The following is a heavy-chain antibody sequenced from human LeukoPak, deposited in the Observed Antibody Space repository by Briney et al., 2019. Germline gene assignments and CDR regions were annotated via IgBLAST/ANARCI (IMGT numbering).Heavy chain of an antibody. Sequence: ASVKVSCKASGYTFTSYGISWVRQAPGRGLEYMGWISAYNGNTNYAQKLQGRVTMTTDTSTSTAYMELRSLTSDDTAVYYCARSPRQSSSGWDNWFDPWGQGTLVTVSS. CDR3: ARSPRQSSSGWDNWFDP. V-gene: IGHV1-18*01. D-gene: IGHD6-19*01. CDR1: GYTFTSYG. CDR2: ISAYNGNT. J-gene: IGHJ5*02.